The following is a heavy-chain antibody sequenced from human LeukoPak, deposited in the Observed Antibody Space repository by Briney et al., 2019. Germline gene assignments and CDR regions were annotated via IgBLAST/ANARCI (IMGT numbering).Heavy chain of an antibody. Sequence: GRSLRLSCTASGFTLGDYAMSGVRQAPGKGREGVGFIRSKAYGVTTEYAASVKGKFTIPRHDSKSIAYLQMNSLKTEDTAVHYCTRVELRPYYYGMEVCGQGTTVTVSS. CDR3: TRVELRPYYYGMEV. CDR2: IRSKAYGVTT. CDR1: GFTLGDYA. D-gene: IGHD1-7*01. V-gene: IGHV3-49*04. J-gene: IGHJ6*02.